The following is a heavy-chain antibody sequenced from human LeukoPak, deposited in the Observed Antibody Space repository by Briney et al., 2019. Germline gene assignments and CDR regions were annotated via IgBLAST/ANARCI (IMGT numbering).Heavy chain of an antibody. CDR1: GFTFDDYA. V-gene: IGHV3-9*01. D-gene: IGHD7-27*01. CDR3: GRGHWGLDS. CDR2: ISWYSGSI. J-gene: IGHJ4*02. Sequence: GRSLRLSCAASGFTFDDYAMHWVRQAPGKGLEWVSGISWYSGSIGYADSVKGRFTLSRDNARNSLYLQMNSLRAEDTAVYYCGRGHWGLDSWGQGTLVSVSS.